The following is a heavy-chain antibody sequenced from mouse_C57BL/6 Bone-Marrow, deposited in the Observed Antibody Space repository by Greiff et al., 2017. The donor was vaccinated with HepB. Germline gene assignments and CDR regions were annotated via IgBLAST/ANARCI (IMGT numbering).Heavy chain of an antibody. D-gene: IGHD1-1*01. Sequence: VMLVESGAELAKPGASVRLSCKASGYTFTTYWMHWVKQRPGQGLDWIGYINPGSGYTKYNQKFKDQATLTADKSSSTAYMQLSSLTYEDSAGYFCARDYGSYGFSYWGKGTLVTVAA. CDR2: INPGSGYT. CDR1: GYTFTTYW. V-gene: IGHV1-7*01. J-gene: IGHJ3*01. CDR3: ARDYGSYGFSY.